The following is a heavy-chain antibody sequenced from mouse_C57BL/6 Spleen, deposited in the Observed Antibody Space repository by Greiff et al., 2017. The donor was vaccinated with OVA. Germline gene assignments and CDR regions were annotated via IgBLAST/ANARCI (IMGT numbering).Heavy chain of an antibody. CDR1: GYTFTEYT. J-gene: IGHJ4*01. V-gene: IGHV1-62-2*01. Sequence: VQLQQSGAELVKPGASVKLSCKASGYTFTEYTIHWVKQRSGQGLEWIGWFYPGSGSIKYNEKFKDKATLTADKSSSTVYMEISRLTSEDSAVYFCARREERGGYGPYYAMDDWGQGTSVTVSS. CDR2: FYPGSGSI. D-gene: IGHD2-10*02. CDR3: ARREERGGYGPYYAMDD.